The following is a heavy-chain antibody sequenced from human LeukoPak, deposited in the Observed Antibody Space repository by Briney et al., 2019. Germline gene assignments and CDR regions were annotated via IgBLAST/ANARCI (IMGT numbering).Heavy chain of an antibody. J-gene: IGHJ4*02. V-gene: IGHV3-30*04. CDR2: ISNDERNK. D-gene: IGHD5-24*01. Sequence: GGSLRLSCEASGFNFHNFAMHWVRQAPGKGLEWVAVISNDERNKYYTDSVKGRFTISRDNSKSTVYLQMNSLRPEDTALYYCARPSPPGDGYNPCDYWGPGALVIVSS. CDR1: GFNFHNFA. CDR3: ARPSPPGDGYNPCDY.